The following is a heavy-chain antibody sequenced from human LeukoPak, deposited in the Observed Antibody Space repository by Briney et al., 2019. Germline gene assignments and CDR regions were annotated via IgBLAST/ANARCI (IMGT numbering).Heavy chain of an antibody. CDR2: ISAYHGNT. V-gene: IGHV1-18*01. J-gene: IGHJ5*02. CDR1: GYTFTSYD. Sequence: ASVKVSCKASGYTFTSYDINWVRQATGQGLEWMGWISAYHGNTNYAQRLQGRVTLTTDTSTSTAYMELRSLRSDDTAVYYCARDQYYDSKGWFDPWGQGTLVTVSS. CDR3: ARDQYYDSKGWFDP. D-gene: IGHD3-22*01.